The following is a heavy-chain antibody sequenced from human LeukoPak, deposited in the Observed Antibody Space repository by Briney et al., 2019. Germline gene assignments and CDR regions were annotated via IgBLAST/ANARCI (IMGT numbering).Heavy chain of an antibody. Sequence: GGSLRLSCAASGFTFSSYGMHWVRQAPGKGLEWVAVISYDGSNKYYADSVKGRFTISRDNSKNTLFLQMNSLRAEDTAVYYCAKEDYFGSGSYLGYWGQGTLVTVSS. D-gene: IGHD3-10*01. CDR3: AKEDYFGSGSYLGY. CDR2: ISYDGSNK. CDR1: GFTFSSYG. J-gene: IGHJ4*02. V-gene: IGHV3-30*18.